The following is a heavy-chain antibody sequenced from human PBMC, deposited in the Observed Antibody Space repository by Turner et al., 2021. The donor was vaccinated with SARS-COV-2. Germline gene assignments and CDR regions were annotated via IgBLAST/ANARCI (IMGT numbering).Heavy chain of an antibody. J-gene: IGHJ6*02. CDR2: INHSGST. V-gene: IGHV4-34*01. D-gene: IGHD4-17*01. CDR3: ARGNIRNGNYVGDYYYYGMDV. Sequence: QVQLQQWGAGLLKQSETLSLTCAGYGGSVSDFYWSWILQPPGKGLDWIEEINHSGSTNYNPSLKGRVTISVDTSKNQFSLKLSSVTAADTAVYYCARGNIRNGNYVGDYYYYGMDVWGQGTTVTVSS. CDR1: GGSVSDFY.